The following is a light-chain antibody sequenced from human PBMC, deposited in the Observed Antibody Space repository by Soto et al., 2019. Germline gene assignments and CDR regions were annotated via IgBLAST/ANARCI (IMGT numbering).Light chain of an antibody. CDR3: MQAVQIPGT. J-gene: IGKJ1*01. Sequence: DIVLTQSPLSLPVTPGEPASISCRASQSLLFSNGYNYLDWYLQKPGQSPQLLIYLGSSRASGVPDRFSGSGSGTDFTLKISRVEAEDVGVYYCMQAVQIPGTFGQGTKVDIK. CDR2: LGS. CDR1: QSLLFSNGYNY. V-gene: IGKV2-28*01.